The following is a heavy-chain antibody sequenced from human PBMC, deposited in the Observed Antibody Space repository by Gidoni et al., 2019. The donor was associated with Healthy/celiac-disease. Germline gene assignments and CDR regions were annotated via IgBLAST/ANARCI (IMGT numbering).Heavy chain of an antibody. CDR2: FDPEDGET. Sequence: QVQLVQSGAEVKKPGASVKVYCEVSAYTLTELSMHWVRQAPGKGLEWMGGFDPEDGETIYAQKFQGRVTMTEDTSTDTAYMELSSLRSEDTAVYYCATSGSYYGRFDDWGQGTLVTVSS. CDR1: AYTLTELS. CDR3: ATSGSYYGRFDD. D-gene: IGHD1-26*01. J-gene: IGHJ4*02. V-gene: IGHV1-24*01.